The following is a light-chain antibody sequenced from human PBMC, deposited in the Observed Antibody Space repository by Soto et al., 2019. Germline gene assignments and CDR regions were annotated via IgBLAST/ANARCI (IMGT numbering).Light chain of an antibody. J-gene: IGKJ2*01. Sequence: EIVLTQSPGTLSLSPGERATLSCRASQSVSSIDLAWYQQKPGQPPRLLIYGASSRATGIPDRFSGSGSGTDFTLTISRLEPEDFAVYYCQQYDRSAYTFGQGTKLEIK. CDR1: QSVSSID. V-gene: IGKV3-20*01. CDR3: QQYDRSAYT. CDR2: GAS.